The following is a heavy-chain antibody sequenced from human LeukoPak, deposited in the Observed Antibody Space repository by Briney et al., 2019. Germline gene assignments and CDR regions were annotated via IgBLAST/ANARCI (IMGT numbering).Heavy chain of an antibody. CDR1: GFTFSSYW. V-gene: IGHV3-7*01. D-gene: IGHD3/OR15-3a*01. CDR2: IKQDGSEE. CDR3: ARDGLGSAFDY. Sequence: GGSLRLSCAASGFTFSSYWMTWVRQAPGKGLEWVANIKQDGSEEYYVDSVKGRFTISRDNAKNSLYLQINSLRADDTAVYYCARDGLGSAFDYWGQGTLVTVSS. J-gene: IGHJ4*02.